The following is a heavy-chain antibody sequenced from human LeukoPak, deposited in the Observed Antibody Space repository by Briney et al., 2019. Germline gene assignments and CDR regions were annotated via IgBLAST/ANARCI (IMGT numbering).Heavy chain of an antibody. D-gene: IGHD3-22*01. Sequence: KPSETLSLTCAVSGYSISSGYYWGWIRQPPGKGLEWIGSIYHSGSTYYNPSLKSRVTISVDTSKNQFSLKLSSVTAADTAVYYCARQYYDSTGYYYFDYWDQGTLVTVSS. CDR1: GYSISSGYY. V-gene: IGHV4-38-2*01. J-gene: IGHJ4*02. CDR3: ARQYYDSTGYYYFDY. CDR2: IYHSGST.